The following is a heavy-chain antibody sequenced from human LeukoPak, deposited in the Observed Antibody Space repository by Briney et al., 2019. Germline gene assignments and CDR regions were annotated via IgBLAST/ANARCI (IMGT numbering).Heavy chain of an antibody. V-gene: IGHV3-64D*06. J-gene: IGHJ4*02. CDR3: VKGKIWYGELPFFDC. CDR1: GFTFSSYA. D-gene: IGHD3-10*01. Sequence: GGSLRLSCSASGFTFSSYAMHWVRQAPGKGLEYVSAISSNGGSTYYADSVKGRFTISRDNSKNTLYLQMSSLRAEDTAVYYCVKGKIWYGELPFFDCWGQGTLVTVSS. CDR2: ISSNGGST.